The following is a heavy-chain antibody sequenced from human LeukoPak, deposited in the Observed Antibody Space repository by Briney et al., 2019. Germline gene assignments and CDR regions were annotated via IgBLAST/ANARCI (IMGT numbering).Heavy chain of an antibody. J-gene: IGHJ4*02. CDR2: ISGSGGST. CDR1: GFTFSSYA. V-gene: IGHV3-23*01. D-gene: IGHD3-9*01. CDR3: AKDAVFRYFDWLPLDY. Sequence: GGSLRLSCAASGFTFSSYAMSWVRQAPGKGLEWVSTISGSGGSTYYADSVKGRFTISRDNSKNTLYLQMNSLRAEDTAVYYCAKDAVFRYFDWLPLDYWGQGTLVTVSS.